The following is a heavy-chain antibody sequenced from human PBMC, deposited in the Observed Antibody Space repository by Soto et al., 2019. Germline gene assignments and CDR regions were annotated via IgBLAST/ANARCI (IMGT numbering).Heavy chain of an antibody. CDR2: IYHSGST. J-gene: IGHJ3*02. V-gene: IGHV4-30-2*01. CDR1: GGSISSGGYS. Sequence: SETLSLTCAVSGGSISSGGYSWSWIRQPPGKGLEWIGYIYHSGSTYYNPSLKSRVTISVDTFKSQLTLKLTSVTAADTAVYYCARRYGSAFDIWGQGTMVTVSS. D-gene: IGHD3-10*01. CDR3: ARRYGSAFDI.